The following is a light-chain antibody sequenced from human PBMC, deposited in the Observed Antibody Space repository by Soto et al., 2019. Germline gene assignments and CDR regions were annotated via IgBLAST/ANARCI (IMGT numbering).Light chain of an antibody. Sequence: DRVTGQTPESVALPLNKRATVHCKSSQIVLYSSNNKNYLAWYLQKPGQSPQLLIYEVSTRVSGVPDRFSGSGSGTDFTLEISRVETDDVGIYYCMQSTQRPPTFGQVTRLEI. CDR3: MQSTQRPPT. J-gene: IGKJ5*01. V-gene: IGKV2D-29*02. CDR2: EVS. CDR1: QIVLYSSNNKNY.